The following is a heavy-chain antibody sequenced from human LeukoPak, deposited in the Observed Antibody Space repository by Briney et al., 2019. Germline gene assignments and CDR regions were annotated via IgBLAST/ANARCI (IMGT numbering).Heavy chain of an antibody. J-gene: IGHJ3*02. V-gene: IGHV3-23*01. D-gene: IGHD2-2*01. CDR2: ISGSGGST. CDR3: AKDIVVVPAAKLVDAFDI. CDR1: GFTFSSYA. Sequence: PGGSLRLSCAASGFTFSSYAMSWVRQAPGKGLEWVSAISGSGGSTYYADSVKGRFTISRDNSKNTLYLQMNSLRAEDTAVYYCAKDIVVVPAAKLVDAFDIWGQGRMVTVSS.